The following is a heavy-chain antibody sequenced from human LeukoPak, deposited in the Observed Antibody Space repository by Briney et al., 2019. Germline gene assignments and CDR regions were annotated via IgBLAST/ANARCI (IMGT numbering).Heavy chain of an antibody. J-gene: IGHJ4*02. CDR2: ISSSGSTI. D-gene: IGHD2-2*01. CDR1: GFTFSSYE. V-gene: IGHV3-48*03. CDR3: ARAALLYCSSTSCNLDDY. Sequence: AGGSLRLSCAASGFTFSSYEMNWVRQAPGKGLEWVSYISSSGSTIYYADSVKGRFTISRDNSKNTLYLQMNSLRAEDTAVYYCARAALLYCSSTSCNLDDYWGQGTLVTVSS.